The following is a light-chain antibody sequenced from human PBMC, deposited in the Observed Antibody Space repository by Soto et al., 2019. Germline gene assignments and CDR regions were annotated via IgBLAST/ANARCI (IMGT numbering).Light chain of an antibody. V-gene: IGKV3-15*01. CDR1: QSISDN. Sequence: DIVMTQSPAILSVSLGERATLSCLASQSISDNLAWYQQRSGQAPRLLIYGASTRATGVPARFSASGSGTEFTLTLSSLQSDDFAIYYRQQYKGWPPLTFGGGTKVE. J-gene: IGKJ4*01. CDR2: GAS. CDR3: QQYKGWPPLT.